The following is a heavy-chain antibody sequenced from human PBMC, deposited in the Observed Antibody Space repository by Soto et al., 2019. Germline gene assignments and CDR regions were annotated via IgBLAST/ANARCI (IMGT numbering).Heavy chain of an antibody. V-gene: IGHV1-69*01. Sequence: QVQLVQSGAEVKKPGSSVKVSCKASGGTFSSYAISWVRQAPGQGLEWMGGIIPIFGTANYAQKFQGRVTITADESTSTAYMELSSLRSEDTAVYYCARGGKRLWLRSYYYYGMDVWGQGTTVTVSS. D-gene: IGHD5-18*01. CDR2: IIPIFGTA. CDR1: GGTFSSYA. CDR3: ARGGKRLWLRSYYYYGMDV. J-gene: IGHJ6*02.